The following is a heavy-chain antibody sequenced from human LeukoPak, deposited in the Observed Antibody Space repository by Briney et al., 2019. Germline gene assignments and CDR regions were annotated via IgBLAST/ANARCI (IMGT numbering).Heavy chain of an antibody. CDR3: VRGGTSGWDWFFDL. V-gene: IGHV3-7*01. J-gene: IGHJ2*01. CDR2: IKQDESEK. CDR1: GFTLSRIW. D-gene: IGHD6-19*01. Sequence: GGSLRLSCAASGFTLSRIWMSCVRQPPGKGMEWVANIKQDESEKYYVDSVKGRYTTSRDNAKNSLYLQMNSLRAEDTAVYYCVRGGTSGWDWFFDLWGRGTLVTVSS.